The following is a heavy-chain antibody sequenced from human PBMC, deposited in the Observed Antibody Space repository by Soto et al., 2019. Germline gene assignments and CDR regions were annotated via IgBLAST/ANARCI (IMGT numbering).Heavy chain of an antibody. J-gene: IGHJ4*02. V-gene: IGHV5-10-1*01. Sequence: PGESLKISFKGSGYSFTNHLISWVRQMRGKGLEWMGRIDPTDSYTNYSPSFQAHVTISADRSISTVYLQWNTLQASDTAMYYCVRQGESGYYRPLHYWGERSTVTV. CDR2: IDPTDSYT. D-gene: IGHD5-12*01. CDR3: VRQGESGYYRPLHY. CDR1: GYSFTNHL.